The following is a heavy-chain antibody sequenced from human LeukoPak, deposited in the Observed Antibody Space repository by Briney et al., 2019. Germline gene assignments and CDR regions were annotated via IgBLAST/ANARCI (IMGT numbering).Heavy chain of an antibody. CDR2: IYCSGST. CDR3: ARDSYGPGSYNY. V-gene: IGHV4-59*12. D-gene: IGHD3-10*01. Sequence: NPSETLSLTCTVSGGAISSYYWSWIRQPPGKGLEWIGYIYCSGSTNYNPSLKSRVTISVDPSKNQVSLKLSSVTAADTAVYYCARDSYGPGSYNYWGQETLVTVSS. J-gene: IGHJ4*02. CDR1: GGAISSYY.